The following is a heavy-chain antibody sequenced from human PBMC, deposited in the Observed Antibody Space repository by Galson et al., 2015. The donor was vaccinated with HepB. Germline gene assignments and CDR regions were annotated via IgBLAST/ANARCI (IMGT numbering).Heavy chain of an antibody. D-gene: IGHD3-3*01. CDR1: GFTFSSYS. J-gene: IGHJ5*01. CDR2: ISSTGGTT. Sequence: SLRLSCAASGFTFSSYSMTWVRQAPGKGLEWVSIISSTGGTTFYADSVKGRFTISRDNSKNTLYLQMNSLRVEDTAVYFCAKKGLISSGPEWFDSWGQGTLVTASS. V-gene: IGHV3-23*01. CDR3: AKKGLISSGPEWFDS.